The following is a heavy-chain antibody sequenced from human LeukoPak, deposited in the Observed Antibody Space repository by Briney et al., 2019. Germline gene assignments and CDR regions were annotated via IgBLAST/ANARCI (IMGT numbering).Heavy chain of an antibody. D-gene: IGHD3-16*01. CDR2: ISSSSSTI. CDR1: GFTFSSYS. CDR3: ARDWGPLAY. Sequence: GGSLRLSCAASGFTFSSYSMNWVRQAPGKGLEWVSYISSSSSTIYYADSVKGRFTISRDNAKNSLYLQMNSLRAEDTAVYYCARDWGPLAYWGQGTLVTVSS. J-gene: IGHJ4*02. V-gene: IGHV3-48*04.